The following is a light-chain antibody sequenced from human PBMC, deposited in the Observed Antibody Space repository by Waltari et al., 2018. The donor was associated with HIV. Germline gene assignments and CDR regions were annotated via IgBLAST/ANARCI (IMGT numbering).Light chain of an antibody. J-gene: IGLJ2*01. CDR1: SSNIESNY. CDR2: DNN. Sequence: QSVLTQPPSASGTPGQRVTISCSGSSSNIESNYVYWYQQLPGTAPKLLLYDNNQRRSGGPNRYSGSKSCTSASLTSSGLRSDDEADYYCATWDDSLRVVVVGGGTKLAVL. CDR3: ATWDDSLRVVV. V-gene: IGLV1-47*01.